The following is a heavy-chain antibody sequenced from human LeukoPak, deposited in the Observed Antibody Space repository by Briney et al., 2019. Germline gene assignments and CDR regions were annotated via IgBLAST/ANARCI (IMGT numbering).Heavy chain of an antibody. V-gene: IGHV1-2*02. CDR3: ARDKPPRLSALWFGELSD. D-gene: IGHD3-10*01. CDR2: INPNSGGT. CDR1: GYTFSDYY. Sequence: ASVKVSCKASGYTFSDYYMHWVRQAPGQGLEWMGWINPNSGGTNYAQKFQGRVTMTRDTSISTAYMELSRLRSDDTAVYYCARDKPPRLSALWFGELSDWGQGTLVTVSS. J-gene: IGHJ4*02.